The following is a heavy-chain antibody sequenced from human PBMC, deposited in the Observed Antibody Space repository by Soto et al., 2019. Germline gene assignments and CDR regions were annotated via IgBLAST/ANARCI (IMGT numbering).Heavy chain of an antibody. CDR1: GGSISSYY. D-gene: IGHD4-17*01. V-gene: IGHV4-59*01. Sequence: QVQLQESGPGLVKPSETLSLTCTVSGGSISSYYWSWIRQPPGKGLEWIGYIYYSGSTNYNPSLKSRVTITVDTSKHQFSLKLSSVTAADTAVYYCARTRRNDYGDYNFDYWGQGTLVTVSS. J-gene: IGHJ4*02. CDR3: ARTRRNDYGDYNFDY. CDR2: IYYSGST.